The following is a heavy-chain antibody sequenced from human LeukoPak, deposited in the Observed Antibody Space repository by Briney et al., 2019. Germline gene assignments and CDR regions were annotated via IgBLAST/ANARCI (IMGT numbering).Heavy chain of an antibody. CDR1: GYTFTGYY. CDR2: VNPNSGGT. J-gene: IGHJ6*03. CDR3: ARGNYLNYYYYYMDV. Sequence: AASVKVSCKASGYTFTGYYMHWVQQAPGQGLEWMGWVNPNSGGTNYAQKFQGRVTMTRDTSISTAYMELSRLRSDDTAVYYCARGNYLNYYYYYMDVWGKGTTVTVSS. V-gene: IGHV1-2*03. D-gene: IGHD1-7*01.